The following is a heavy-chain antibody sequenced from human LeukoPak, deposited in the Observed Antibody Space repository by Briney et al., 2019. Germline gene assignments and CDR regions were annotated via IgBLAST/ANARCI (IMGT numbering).Heavy chain of an antibody. D-gene: IGHD2-21*02. V-gene: IGHV1-2*02. CDR3: ARRVTAIGYYYYGMDV. J-gene: IGHJ6*02. Sequence: GASVKVSCKASGYTFTGYYMHWVRQAPGQGLEWMGWINPNSGGTNYAQKFQGRVTMTTDTSTSTAYMELRSLRSDDTAVYYCARRVTAIGYYYYGMDVWGQGTTVTVSS. CDR2: INPNSGGT. CDR1: GYTFTGYY.